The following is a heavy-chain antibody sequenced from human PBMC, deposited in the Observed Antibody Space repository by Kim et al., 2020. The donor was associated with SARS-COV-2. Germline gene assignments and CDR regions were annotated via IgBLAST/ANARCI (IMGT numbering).Heavy chain of an antibody. CDR3: ARGSGDLNWFDP. CDR2: IYYSGST. D-gene: IGHD7-27*01. Sequence: SETLSLTCTVSGGSISSSSYYWGWIRQPPGKGLEWIGSIYYSGSTYYNPSLKSRVTISVDTSKNQFSLKLSSVTAADTAVYYCARGSGDLNWFDPWGQGTLVTVSS. CDR1: GGSISSSSYY. V-gene: IGHV4-39*07. J-gene: IGHJ5*02.